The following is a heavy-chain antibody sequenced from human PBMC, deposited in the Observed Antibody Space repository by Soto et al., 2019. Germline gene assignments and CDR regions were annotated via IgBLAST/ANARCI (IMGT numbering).Heavy chain of an antibody. J-gene: IGHJ4*02. CDR2: IYYSGST. Sequence: SETLSLTCTVSGGSISSYYWSWIRQPPGKGLEWIGYIYYSGSTNYNPSLKSRVTISVDTSKNQFSLKLSSVTAADTAVYYCAGSLRYFDWSSYWGQGTLVTVSS. CDR3: AGSLRYFDWSSY. D-gene: IGHD3-9*01. CDR1: GGSISSYY. V-gene: IGHV4-59*08.